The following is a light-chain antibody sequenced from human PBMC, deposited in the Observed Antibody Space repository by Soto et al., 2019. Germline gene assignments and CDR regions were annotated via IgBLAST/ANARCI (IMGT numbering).Light chain of an antibody. CDR3: QQYNSYWT. CDR2: DAS. J-gene: IGKJ1*01. CDR1: QSISSW. V-gene: IGKV1-5*01. Sequence: DIRMTQSASTLSASLGDRVTITCRASQSISSWLAWYQQKPGKAPKLLIYDASSLESGVPSRFSGSGSGTEFTLTISSLKPDDFATYYCQQYNSYWTFGQGTKVDI.